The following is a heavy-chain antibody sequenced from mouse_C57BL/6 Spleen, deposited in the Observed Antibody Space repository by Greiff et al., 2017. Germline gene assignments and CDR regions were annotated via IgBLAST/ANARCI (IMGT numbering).Heavy chain of an antibody. V-gene: IGHV1-80*01. D-gene: IGHD1-1*01. CDR3: ARGDGSSWYFDV. CDR2: IYPGDGDT. CDR1: GYAFSSYW. J-gene: IGHJ1*03. Sequence: QVQLQQSGAELVKPGASVKISCKASGYAFSSYWMNWVKQRPGKGLEWIGQIYPGDGDTNYNGKFKGKATRTADKSSSTAYMQLSSLTSEDSAVYFCARGDGSSWYFDVWGTGTTGTVSS.